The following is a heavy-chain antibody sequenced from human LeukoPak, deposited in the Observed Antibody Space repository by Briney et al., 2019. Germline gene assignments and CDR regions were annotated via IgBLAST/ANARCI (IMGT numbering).Heavy chain of an antibody. Sequence: ETLSLTCPVYGGSFRGYYLSWIRQPPGKGLEWIGEINHSGSTNYNPSLKSRVTISVDTSKNQFSLKLSSVTAADTAVYYCARHRAEMATITDDTFDMWGQGTMVTVSS. J-gene: IGHJ3*02. V-gene: IGHV4-34*01. CDR1: GGSFRGYY. CDR3: ARHRAEMATITDDTFDM. CDR2: INHSGST. D-gene: IGHD5-24*01.